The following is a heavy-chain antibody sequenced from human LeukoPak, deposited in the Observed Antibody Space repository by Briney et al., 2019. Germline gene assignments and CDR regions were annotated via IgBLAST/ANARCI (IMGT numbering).Heavy chain of an antibody. CDR1: GGSTSSYY. D-gene: IGHD4-17*01. V-gene: IGHV4-59*01. J-gene: IGHJ6*03. CDR3: ARERLLPYYYYMDV. Sequence: SETLSLTCTVSGGSTSSYYWSWIRQPPGKGLEWIGYIYYSGSTNYNPSLKSRVTISVDTSKNQFSLKLSSVTAADTAVYYCARERLLPYYYYMDVWGKGTTVTVSS. CDR2: IYYSGST.